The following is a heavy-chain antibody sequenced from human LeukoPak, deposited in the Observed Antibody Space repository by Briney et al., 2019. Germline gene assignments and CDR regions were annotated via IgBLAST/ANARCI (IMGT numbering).Heavy chain of an antibody. CDR1: GGSISSSNW. D-gene: IGHD3-10*01. Sequence: SGTLSLTCAVSGGSISSSNWWSWVRQPPGKGLEWIGEIYHSGSTNYNPSLKSRVTISVDKSKNQFSLKLSSVTAADTAVYYCASSVSGSYYGPSYFDYWGQGTLVTVSS. V-gene: IGHV4-4*02. J-gene: IGHJ4*02. CDR2: IYHSGST. CDR3: ASSVSGSYYGPSYFDY.